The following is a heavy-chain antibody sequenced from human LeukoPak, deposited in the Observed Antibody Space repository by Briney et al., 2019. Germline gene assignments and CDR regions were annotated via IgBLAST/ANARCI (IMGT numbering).Heavy chain of an antibody. CDR3: ARDGTYDSSHFDY. CDR1: GESISGFY. D-gene: IGHD3-22*01. J-gene: IGHJ4*02. V-gene: IGHV4-59*01. CDR2: IYYSGST. Sequence: PSETLSLTCTVSGESISGFYWTWIRQPPGKGLEWLGYIYYSGSTNYNPSLKSRVTISVDTSKNQFSLKLSSVTAADTAVYYCARDGTYDSSHFDYWGQGTLVTVSS.